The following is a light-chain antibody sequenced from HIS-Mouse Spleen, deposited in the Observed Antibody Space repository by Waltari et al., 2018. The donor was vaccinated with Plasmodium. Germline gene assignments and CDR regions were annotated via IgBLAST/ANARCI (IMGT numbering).Light chain of an antibody. CDR3: QQSYSTWT. Sequence: IPMTQSPSPLSASVGDSVTITCRASQSISSYLNWYQQKPGKAPKRLNYASSSLQSGVPSRFSGSGSGTDFTLTISSLQPEDFATYDCQQSYSTWTFGQGTKVEIK. J-gene: IGKJ1*01. CDR2: ASS. V-gene: IGKV1-39*01. CDR1: QSISSY.